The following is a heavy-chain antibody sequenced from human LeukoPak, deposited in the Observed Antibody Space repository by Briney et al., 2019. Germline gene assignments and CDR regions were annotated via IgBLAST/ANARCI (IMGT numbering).Heavy chain of an antibody. D-gene: IGHD6-19*01. CDR2: IIPIFGTA. CDR1: GGTFSSYA. CDR3: ARSSSGSYYYYYGMDV. Sequence: SSVTVSCKASGGTFSSYAISWVRQAPGQGLEWMGGIIPIFGTANYAQKFQGRVTITADESTSTAYMELSSLGSEDTAVYYCARSSSGSYYYYYGMDVWGQGTTVTVSS. J-gene: IGHJ6*02. V-gene: IGHV1-69*01.